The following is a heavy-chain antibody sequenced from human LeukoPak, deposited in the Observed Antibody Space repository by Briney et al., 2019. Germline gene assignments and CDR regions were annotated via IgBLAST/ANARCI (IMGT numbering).Heavy chain of an antibody. Sequence: ASVKVSCKTSGYTFPNYDITWVRQAPGRGLEWMGWMNPYSTKTGYARQFQGRLSMTRDISITTAYMELSSLRSEDTAVYYCARATRGDLLSEFWGQGSLITVSS. D-gene: IGHD2/OR15-2a*01. CDR3: ARATRGDLLSEF. J-gene: IGHJ4*02. V-gene: IGHV1-8*01. CDR1: GYTFPNYD. CDR2: MNPYSTKT.